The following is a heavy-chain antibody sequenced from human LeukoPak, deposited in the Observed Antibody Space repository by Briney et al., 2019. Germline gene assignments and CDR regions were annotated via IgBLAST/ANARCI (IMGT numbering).Heavy chain of an antibody. CDR1: GFTVSTNY. CDR3: ATHGYSELRYFDWSTNE. V-gene: IGHV3-7*01. J-gene: IGHJ4*02. CDR2: IKEDGSEK. Sequence: GGSLRLSCAASGFTVSTNYMSWVRQAPGKGLEWVANIKEDGSEKYYVGSVKGRFTISRDNAKKSLYLQMDSLRAEDTAVYYCATHGYSELRYFDWSTNEWGQGTLVTVSS. D-gene: IGHD3-9*01.